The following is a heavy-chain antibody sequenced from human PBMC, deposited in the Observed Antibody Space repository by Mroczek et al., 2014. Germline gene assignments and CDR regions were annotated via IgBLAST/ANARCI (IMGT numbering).Heavy chain of an antibody. D-gene: IGHD6-13*01. CDR3: ARRRIAAAGTWYFDY. J-gene: IGHJ4*02. V-gene: IGHV1-69*01. Sequence: QVQLQESGAEVKKPGSSVKVSCKASGGTFSSYAISWVRQAPGQGLEWMGGIIPIFGTANYAQKFQGRVTITADESTSTAYMELSSLRSEDTAVYYCARRRIAAAGTWYFDYWGQGTPGHRL. CDR1: GGTFSSYA. CDR2: IIPIFGTA.